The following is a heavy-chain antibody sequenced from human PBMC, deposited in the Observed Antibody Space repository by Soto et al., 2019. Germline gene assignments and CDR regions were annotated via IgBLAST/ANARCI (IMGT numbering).Heavy chain of an antibody. CDR2: MSGRGGRG. V-gene: IGHV3-23*01. D-gene: IGHD4-17*01. CDR1: VFIFNDYA. CDR3: AKPSNEGDYMGYFEY. J-gene: IGHJ4*02. Sequence: VGSLRLSCSTSVFIFNDYAINLFLLVPVNGLEWVSGMSGRGGRGFYAESLKGRFTMSRDNSKNTAYMQMTTLGVEDTAIYYCAKPSNEGDYMGYFEYWGKGDMVNVSS.